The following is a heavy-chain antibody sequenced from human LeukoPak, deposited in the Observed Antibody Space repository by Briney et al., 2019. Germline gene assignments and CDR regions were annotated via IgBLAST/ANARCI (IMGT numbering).Heavy chain of an antibody. CDR1: GSSLTDLS. Sequence: GASVKVSCTVSGSSLTDLSLYLVRQAPGQGLEWMGGFDVIDAKTFYAQKVQGRVTMTEDSSTDTAYMQLSSLRSDDTAFYYCAAGRPYSLLDYWGQGPLLTVSS. CDR3: AAGRPYSLLDY. J-gene: IGHJ4*02. CDR2: FDVIDAKT. V-gene: IGHV1-24*01. D-gene: IGHD5-18*01.